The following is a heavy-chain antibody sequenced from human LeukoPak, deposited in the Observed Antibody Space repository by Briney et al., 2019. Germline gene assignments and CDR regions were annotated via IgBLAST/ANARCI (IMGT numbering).Heavy chain of an antibody. Sequence: SETLSLTCSVSGGSISSRPYYWGWVRQPPGKGLEWIGTISYSGTTYYSPSLKSRVTISLDTSKNQFSLKLNSVTAADTAIYYCARDFSSSSTVYYYYYMDVWGKGTTVTVSS. D-gene: IGHD6-6*01. CDR1: GGSISSRPYY. CDR3: ARDFSSSSTVYYYYYMDV. CDR2: ISYSGTT. V-gene: IGHV4-39*07. J-gene: IGHJ6*03.